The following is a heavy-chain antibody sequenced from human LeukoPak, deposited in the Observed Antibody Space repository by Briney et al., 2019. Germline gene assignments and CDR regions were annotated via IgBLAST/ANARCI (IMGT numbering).Heavy chain of an antibody. V-gene: IGHV1-18*01. CDR3: ARVPSSAHQMFSSDC. CDR2: ISAYDGET. CDR1: GYSFNNYG. D-gene: IGHD2-2*01. J-gene: IGHJ4*02. Sequence: ASLRVSCKASGYSFNNYGISWVRQVPGQGLEWMAWISAYDGETRCEQNLQGRVTMTTDTSTTTAYMELTSLTTDDTAIYYCARVPSSAHQMFSSDCWGQGTLVTVSS.